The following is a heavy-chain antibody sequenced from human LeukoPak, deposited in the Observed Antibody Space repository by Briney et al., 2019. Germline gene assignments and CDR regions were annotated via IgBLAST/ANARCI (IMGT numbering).Heavy chain of an antibody. CDR3: ARLLGPVTTYDY. J-gene: IGHJ4*02. CDR1: GGSLSSGGYY. Sequence: ETLSLTCTVSGGSLSSGGYYWTWIRQGPGKGLECVATIWPDGSDKEYVGSVRDRFTISRDNAKNSLYLQMNSLSAGDTAVYFCARLLGPVTTYDYWGQGALVTVSS. CDR2: IWPDGSDK. V-gene: IGHV3-7*01. D-gene: IGHD3-16*01.